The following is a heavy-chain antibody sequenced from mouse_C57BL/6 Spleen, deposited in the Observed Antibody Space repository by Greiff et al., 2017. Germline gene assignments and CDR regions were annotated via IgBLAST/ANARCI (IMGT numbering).Heavy chain of an antibody. D-gene: IGHD3-2*02. J-gene: IGHJ4*01. Sequence: EVMLVESGGDLVKPGGSLKLSCAASGFTFSSYGMSWVRQTPDKRLEWVATISSGGSYTYYPDSVKGRFTISRDNAKNTLYLQMSSLKSEDTAMYYCARPTPTAQATWNYAMDYWGQGTSVTVSS. V-gene: IGHV5-6*01. CDR2: ISSGGSYT. CDR1: GFTFSSYG. CDR3: ARPTPTAQATWNYAMDY.